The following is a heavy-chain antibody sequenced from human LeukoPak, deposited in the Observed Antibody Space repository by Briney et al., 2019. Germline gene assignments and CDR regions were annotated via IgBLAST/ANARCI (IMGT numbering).Heavy chain of an antibody. CDR3: ARSSSSSWYESYYYYGMDV. CDR1: GGSTSGYY. CDR2: IYYSGST. D-gene: IGHD6-13*01. V-gene: IGHV4-59*01. Sequence: SETLSLTCTVSGGSTSGYYWSRIRQPPGKGLEWIGYIYYSGSTNYNPSLKSRVTISVDTSKNQFSLKLSSVTAADTAVYYCARSSSSSWYESYYYYGMDVWGQGTTVTVSS. J-gene: IGHJ6*02.